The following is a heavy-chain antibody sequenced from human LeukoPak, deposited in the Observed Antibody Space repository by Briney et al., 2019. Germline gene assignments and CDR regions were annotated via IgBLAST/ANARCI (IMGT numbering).Heavy chain of an antibody. J-gene: IGHJ3*02. V-gene: IGHV1-2*02. CDR1: GYTFTGYY. D-gene: IGHD1-1*01. Sequence: GASVKVSCKASGYTFTGYYMHWVRQAPGQGLEWMGWINPNSGGTNYAQKFQGRVTMTRDTSISTAYMELSRLRSDDTAVYYCARITGTTIPDAFDIWGQGTMVTVSS. CDR2: INPNSGGT. CDR3: ARITGTTIPDAFDI.